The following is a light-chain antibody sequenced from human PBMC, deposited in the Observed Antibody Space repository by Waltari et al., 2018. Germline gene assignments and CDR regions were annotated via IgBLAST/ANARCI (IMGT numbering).Light chain of an antibody. CDR1: QSISSY. Sequence: DIQMTQSPSSLSASVGDRVTVTCRASQSISSYLNWYQQKPGKAPKLLIYAASSLHSGVPSRLSGSGSGTDFTLKISRVEAEDVGVYYCMQSLQTPGTFGPGTKVDIK. J-gene: IGKJ3*01. V-gene: IGKV1-39*01. CDR3: MQSLQTPGT. CDR2: AAS.